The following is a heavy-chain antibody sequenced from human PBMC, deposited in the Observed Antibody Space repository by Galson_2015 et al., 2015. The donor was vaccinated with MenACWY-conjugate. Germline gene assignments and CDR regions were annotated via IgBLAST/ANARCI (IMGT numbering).Heavy chain of an antibody. CDR2: ISWNGGTI. CDR1: GLTLDDYA. Sequence: SLRLSCPASGLTLDDYAMHWVRHAPGKGLGWVSGISWNGGTIGYADSVKGRFTISRDNAKNSLYLQMNSLRADDTVFYYCAKLSRGGGAWGQGTLVTVSS. D-gene: IGHD3-10*01. J-gene: IGHJ5*02. V-gene: IGHV3-9*01. CDR3: AKLSRGGGA.